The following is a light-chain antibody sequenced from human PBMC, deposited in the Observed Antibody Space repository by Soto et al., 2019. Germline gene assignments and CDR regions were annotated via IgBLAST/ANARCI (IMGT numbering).Light chain of an antibody. CDR2: GAS. V-gene: IGKV3-20*01. CDR3: QQYGSSPPYT. Sequence: EIVLTQSPGTLSLSPGERATLSCRANQSVSSAYLAWYQQKPGQAPRLLISGASIRATGIPERFSGSGSGTDFTPTISRLEPEDSAVYYCQQYGSSPPYTFGQGTKLEIK. J-gene: IGKJ2*01. CDR1: QSVSSAY.